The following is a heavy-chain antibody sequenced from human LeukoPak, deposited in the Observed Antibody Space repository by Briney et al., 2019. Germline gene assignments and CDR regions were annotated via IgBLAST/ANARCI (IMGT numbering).Heavy chain of an antibody. CDR3: ARDRPDYYDSSGYYYVEDY. J-gene: IGHJ4*02. D-gene: IGHD3-22*01. V-gene: IGHV7-4-1*02. Sequence: GASVKASCKASGYTFTSYAMNWVRQAPGQGLEWMGWINTNTGNPTYAQGFTGRFVFSLDTSVSTAYLQISSLKAEDTAVYYCARDRPDYYDSSGYYYVEDYWGQGTLVTVSS. CDR1: GYTFTSYA. CDR2: INTNTGNP.